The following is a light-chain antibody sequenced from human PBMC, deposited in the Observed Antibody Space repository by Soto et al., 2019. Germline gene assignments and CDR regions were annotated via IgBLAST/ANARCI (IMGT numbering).Light chain of an antibody. V-gene: IGKV1-5*01. Sequence: DIPVTQSPSTLSASVGDRVTITCRASQSISNSLAWYHQKPGTAPKLLIYDASNLERGVPSRFSGSGSGTEFTFTISSLQPDDFATYYCQQYGGFSRTFGQGTKVDI. J-gene: IGKJ1*01. CDR1: QSISNS. CDR3: QQYGGFSRT. CDR2: DAS.